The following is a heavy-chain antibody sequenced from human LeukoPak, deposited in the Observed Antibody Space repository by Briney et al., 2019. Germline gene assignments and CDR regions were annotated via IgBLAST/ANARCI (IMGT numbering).Heavy chain of an antibody. CDR1: GGSIGWDY. Sequence: SETLSLTCTVSGGSIGWDYWSWIRQSAGKGLEWLGRIYKSGSTNYNPSFRSRVTMSVDTSKNQFSLNVTSVTAADPCLCCCAREEYFQDSNGYSYYFHSWGQGSLVTVSS. J-gene: IGHJ4*02. D-gene: IGHD3-22*01. CDR2: IYKSGST. CDR3: AREEYFQDSNGYSYYFHS. V-gene: IGHV4-4*07.